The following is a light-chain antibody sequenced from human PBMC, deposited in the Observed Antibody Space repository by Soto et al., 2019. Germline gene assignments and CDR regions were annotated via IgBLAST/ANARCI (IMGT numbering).Light chain of an antibody. J-gene: IGLJ3*02. CDR2: EVY. CDR1: NSDVGGYDR. CDR3: ISYIPSTTTHLV. V-gene: IGLV2-14*01. Sequence: QSALTQPASVSGSPGQSITISCTGTNSDVGGYDRVSWYQHHPGKAPQLLIFEVYNRPSGISDRFSGCKSGDTASLTISGLQDEDEADDYCISYIPSTTTHLVFGGGTKLTVL.